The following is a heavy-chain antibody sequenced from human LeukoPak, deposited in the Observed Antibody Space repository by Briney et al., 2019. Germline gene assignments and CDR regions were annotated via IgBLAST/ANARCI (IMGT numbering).Heavy chain of an antibody. CDR3: ASRRAQGWNDAFDI. D-gene: IGHD1-1*01. CDR2: MNPNSGNT. V-gene: IGHV1-8*03. Sequence: GASVKVSCKASGYTFTSYGISWVRQAPGQGLEWMGWMNPNSGNTGYAQKFQGRVTITRNTSISTAYMEVSSLRSEDTAVYYCASRRAQGWNDAFDIWGQGTMVTVSS. CDR1: GYTFTSYG. J-gene: IGHJ3*02.